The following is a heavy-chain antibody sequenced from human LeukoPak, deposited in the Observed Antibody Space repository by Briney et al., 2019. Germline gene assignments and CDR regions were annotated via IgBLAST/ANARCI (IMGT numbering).Heavy chain of an antibody. V-gene: IGHV3-21*01. CDR2: ISSSSSYI. CDR3: ARWDYYGSGSYHNWFDP. Sequence: GGSLGLSCAASGFTFSSYSMNWVRQAPGKGLEWVSSISSSSSYIYYADSVKGRFTISRDNAKNSLYLQMNSLRAEDTAVYYCARWDYYGSGSYHNWFDPWGQGTLVTVSS. CDR1: GFTFSSYS. D-gene: IGHD3-10*01. J-gene: IGHJ5*02.